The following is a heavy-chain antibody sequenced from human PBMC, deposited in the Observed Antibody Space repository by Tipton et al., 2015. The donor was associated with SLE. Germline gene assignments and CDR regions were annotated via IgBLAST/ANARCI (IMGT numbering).Heavy chain of an antibody. CDR3: ARGPSPSGGFDY. CDR1: GGSFSGYY. CDR2: INHSGST. Sequence: TLSLTCAVYGGSFSGYYWSWIRQPPGKGLEWIGEINHSGSTNYNPSLKSRVTISVGTSKNQFSLKLSSVTAADTAVYYCARGPSPSGGFDYWGQGTLVTVSS. V-gene: IGHV4-34*01. J-gene: IGHJ4*02. D-gene: IGHD3-10*01.